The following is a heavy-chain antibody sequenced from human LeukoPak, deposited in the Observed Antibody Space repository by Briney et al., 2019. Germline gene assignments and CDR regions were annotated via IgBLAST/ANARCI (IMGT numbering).Heavy chain of an antibody. V-gene: IGHV3-23*01. CDR3: VRDNPRCCGVVPANIDDY. Sequence: GGSLRLSCAASGFTFSSYAMNWVRQAPGKGLEWVSAISGSGGSTYYADSVKGRFTISRDNSKNTLSLQMNSLRAEDTAVYYCVRDNPRCCGVVPANIDDYWGQGTLVTVSS. CDR1: GFTFSSYA. J-gene: IGHJ4*02. CDR2: ISGSGGST. D-gene: IGHD2-15*01.